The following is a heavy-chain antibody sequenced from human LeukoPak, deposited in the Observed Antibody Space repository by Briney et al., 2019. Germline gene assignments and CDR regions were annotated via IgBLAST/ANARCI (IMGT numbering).Heavy chain of an antibody. CDR2: IYHSGST. D-gene: IGHD5-18*01. CDR1: GYSISSGYY. V-gene: IGHV4-38-2*01. J-gene: IGHJ4*02. CDR3: ARGAGGLQLWPGDY. Sequence: PSETLSLTCAVSGYSISSGYYWGWIRQPPGKGLEWIGSIYHSGSTYYNPSLKSRVTISVDTSKNQLSLKLSSVTAADTAVYYCARGAGGLQLWPGDYWGQGTLVTVSS.